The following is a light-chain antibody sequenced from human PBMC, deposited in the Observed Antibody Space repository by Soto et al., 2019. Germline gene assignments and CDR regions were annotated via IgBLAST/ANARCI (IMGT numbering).Light chain of an antibody. CDR2: DVS. J-gene: IGLJ2*01. V-gene: IGLV2-14*01. Sequence: QSALTQPASVSGSPGQSITISCTGTSSDVGAYNYVSWYQQHPGKAPKLMIYDVSTRPSGVSDRFSGSKSGTTASLTISGLQAEDEADYYGSSYTSSRTLVFGGGTKLTVL. CDR1: SSDVGAYNY. CDR3: SSYTSSRTLV.